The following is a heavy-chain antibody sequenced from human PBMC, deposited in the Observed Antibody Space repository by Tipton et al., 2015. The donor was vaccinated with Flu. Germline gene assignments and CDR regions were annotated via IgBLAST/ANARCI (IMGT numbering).Heavy chain of an antibody. V-gene: IGHV4-39*07. CDR3: AGEVGHLGECYFDA. Sequence: LRLSCTVSGGSISDSSYYWGWIRQPPGKGLEWIGSIYYNGHTHYNPPLKSRVTISVDTSKNQFSLKVNYVAAADTAVYYCAGEVGHLGECYFDAFGQETPVIVSS. CDR2: IYYNGHT. CDR1: GGSISDSSYY. D-gene: IGHD1-26*01. J-gene: IGHJ4*02.